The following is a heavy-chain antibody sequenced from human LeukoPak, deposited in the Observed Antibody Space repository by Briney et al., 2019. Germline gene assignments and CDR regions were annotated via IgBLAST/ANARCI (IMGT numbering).Heavy chain of an antibody. V-gene: IGHV3-74*03. CDR1: GFTFRNHW. D-gene: IGHD6-6*01. CDR2: ISSDGSST. J-gene: IGHJ4*02. Sequence: GGSLRLSCAASGFTFRNHWMLWVRQTPGKGLVWVSRISSDGSSTTYADSVKGRFTISRYNAKNTLCLQINNLRAEDTAMYYCARDQRVTGRPDIDYWGQGTLVIVSS. CDR3: ARDQRVTGRPDIDY.